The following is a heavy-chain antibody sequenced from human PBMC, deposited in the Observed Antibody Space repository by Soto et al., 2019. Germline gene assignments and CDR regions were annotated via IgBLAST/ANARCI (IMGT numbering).Heavy chain of an antibody. CDR3: AREECGGADECWR. J-gene: IGHJ4*02. CDR2: ISSDGNT. V-gene: IGHV3-66*01. D-gene: IGHD3-3*01. Sequence: VVESRGGLVQPGGSLRLSCAASGFAITYYFMTWVRQAPGKGLEWVSVISSDGNTYYADSVKGRFTISKDNSKNTMFLQMNSLRAEDPAVDYGAREECGGADECWRGGEGTGVTVCS. CDR1: GFAITYYF.